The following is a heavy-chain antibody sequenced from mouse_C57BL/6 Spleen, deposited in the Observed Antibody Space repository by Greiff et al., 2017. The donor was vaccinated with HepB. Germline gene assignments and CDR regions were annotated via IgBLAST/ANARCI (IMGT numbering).Heavy chain of an antibody. CDR3: ARYLIRSHYAMDD. J-gene: IGHJ4*01. CDR1: GYYITSGYY. CDR2: IRYDGSN. V-gene: IGHV3-6*01. Sequence: DVQLVESGPGLVKPSQSLSLTCSVTGYYITSGYYWNWIRQFPGNKLEWMGYIRYDGSNNYDPSLKNRISITRDTSKNPLFLTLNSVTTEDTAKYYCARYLIRSHYAMDDWGQGTSVTVSS.